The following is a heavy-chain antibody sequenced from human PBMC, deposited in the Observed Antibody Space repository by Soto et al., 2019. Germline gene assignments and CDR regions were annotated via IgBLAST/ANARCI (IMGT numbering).Heavy chain of an antibody. J-gene: IGHJ4*02. CDR1: GFTFSSYG. CDR2: IYYDGSNK. Sequence: QVQLVESGGGVVQPGRSLRLSCAVSGFTFSSYGMNWVRQAPGKGLEWVAAIYYDGSNKYYADSVSGRFTSSRDNFKNTLYLHMNSLRADDTAVYYCARDSKDDSSGYYAGFDYWGQGTLVTVSS. CDR3: ARDSKDDSSGYYAGFDY. V-gene: IGHV3-33*01. D-gene: IGHD3-22*01.